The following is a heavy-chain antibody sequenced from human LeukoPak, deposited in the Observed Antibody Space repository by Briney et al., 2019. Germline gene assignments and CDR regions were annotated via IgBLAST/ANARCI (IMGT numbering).Heavy chain of an antibody. CDR3: ARSYCSGGSCYLNLDY. J-gene: IGHJ4*02. D-gene: IGHD2-15*01. V-gene: IGHV3-48*02. Sequence: GGSLRLSCAASGFTFSSYSMNWVRQAPGKGLEWVSYISTSSSTIYYADSMKGRFTISRDNAKNSLYLQMNSLRDEDTAVYYCARSYCSGGSCYLNLDYWGQGSLVTVSS. CDR2: ISTSSSTI. CDR1: GFTFSSYS.